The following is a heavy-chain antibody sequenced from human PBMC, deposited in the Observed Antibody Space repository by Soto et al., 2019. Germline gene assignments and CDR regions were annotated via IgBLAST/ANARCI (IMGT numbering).Heavy chain of an antibody. Sequence: SETLSLTCTVSGGSIGSYYWSWIRQPPGKGLEWIGYIYYSGSTNYNPSLKSRVTISVDTSKNQFSLKLSSVTAADTAVYYCARDGGLVYYDFWSGYYTGGQYYYGMDVWGQGTTVTVSS. J-gene: IGHJ6*02. D-gene: IGHD3-3*01. CDR3: ARDGGLVYYDFWSGYYTGGQYYYGMDV. V-gene: IGHV4-59*01. CDR2: IYYSGST. CDR1: GGSIGSYY.